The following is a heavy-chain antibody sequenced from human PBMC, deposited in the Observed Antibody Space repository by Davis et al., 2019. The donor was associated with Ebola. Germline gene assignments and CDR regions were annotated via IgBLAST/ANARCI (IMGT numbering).Heavy chain of an antibody. V-gene: IGHV5-51*01. CDR2: IYPGDSDT. Sequence: GASLKISCKGSGYSFTSYWIGWVRQMPGKGLEWMGIIYPGDSDTRYSPSFQGQVTISADKSISTAYLQWSSLKASDTAMYYCARPPLYDSSASYWYFDLWGRGTLVTVSS. CDR1: GYSFTSYW. J-gene: IGHJ2*01. D-gene: IGHD3-22*01. CDR3: ARPPLYDSSASYWYFDL.